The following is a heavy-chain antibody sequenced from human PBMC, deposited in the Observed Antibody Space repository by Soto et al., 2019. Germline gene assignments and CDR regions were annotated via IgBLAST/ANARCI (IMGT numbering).Heavy chain of an antibody. CDR3: AKDRIIVPAAHVY. Sequence: PGGSRRLSCAASGFTFSSYAMSWVRQAPGKGLEWVSAITDSGVSTYYTDSVKGRFTISRDNSKNTLYLQMNSLRAEDTAVYYCAKDRIIVPAAHVYWGQGTLVTVSS. CDR2: ITDSGVST. D-gene: IGHD2-2*01. V-gene: IGHV3-23*01. CDR1: GFTFSSYA. J-gene: IGHJ4*02.